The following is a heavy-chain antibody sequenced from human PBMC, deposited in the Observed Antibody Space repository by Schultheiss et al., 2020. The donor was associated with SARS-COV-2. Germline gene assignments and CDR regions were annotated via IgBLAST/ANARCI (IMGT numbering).Heavy chain of an antibody. Sequence: GESLKISCAASGFTFSSYWMHWVRQAPGKGLVWVSRINEDGSTTNHADSVKGRFTISRDNAKNSLYLQMNSLRAEDTAVYYCARESLRGMTGAFDIWGQWTMVTVSS. V-gene: IGHV3-74*01. CDR1: GFTFSSYW. CDR2: INEDGSTT. CDR3: ARESLRGMTGAFDI. J-gene: IGHJ3*02.